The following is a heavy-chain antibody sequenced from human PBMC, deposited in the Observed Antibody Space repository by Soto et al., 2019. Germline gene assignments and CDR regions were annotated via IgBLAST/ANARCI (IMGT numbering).Heavy chain of an antibody. CDR1: GFTFSSYA. J-gene: IGHJ4*02. D-gene: IGHD2-15*01. CDR2: ISYDGSNK. Sequence: QVQLVESGGGVVQPGRSLRLSCAASGFTFSSYAMHWVRQAPGKGLEWVAVISYDGSNKYYADSVKGRFTISRDNSKNTLYLQTNSLIAEDTAVYYCARPLCSGGSCKLPDYWGQGTLVTVSS. CDR3: ARPLCSGGSCKLPDY. V-gene: IGHV3-30-3*01.